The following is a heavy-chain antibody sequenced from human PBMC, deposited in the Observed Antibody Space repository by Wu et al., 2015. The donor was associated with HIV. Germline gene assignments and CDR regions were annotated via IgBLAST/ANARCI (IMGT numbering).Heavy chain of an antibody. D-gene: IGHD3-16*01. CDR3: ARDINSLHYDSRRGSFDI. CDR2: ISADDGKT. V-gene: IGHV1-18*01. CDR1: GYTFTSYG. J-gene: IGHJ3*02. Sequence: QVQLVQSGGEVKKVGASVKVSCKASGYTFTSYGISWVRQAPGQRPEWMGWISADDGKTKYAQKIQDRVTMTTDTSTSTAYLELRSLRSDDTAVYYCARDINSLHYDSRRGSFDIWGQGTKVTVSS.